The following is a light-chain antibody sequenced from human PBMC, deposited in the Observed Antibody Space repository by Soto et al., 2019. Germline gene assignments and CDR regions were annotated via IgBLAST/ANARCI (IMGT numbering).Light chain of an antibody. CDR3: PQYGRSPT. CDR2: GAS. CDR1: QSVSSSY. Sequence: EIVLTQAPATLSLSLGERATLSCRASQSVSSSYLAWYQQKPGQAPSLLIYGASSSATGIPDRFSGRGSGTDFTLTISRLEPEDFAVYYCPQYGRSPTFGQWTK. J-gene: IGKJ1*01. V-gene: IGKV3-20*01.